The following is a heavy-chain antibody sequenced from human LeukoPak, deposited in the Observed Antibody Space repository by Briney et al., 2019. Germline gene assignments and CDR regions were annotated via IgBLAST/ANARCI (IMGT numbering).Heavy chain of an antibody. CDR1: GFTFSDYS. CDR2: ISPSSSTI. D-gene: IGHD1-26*01. CDR3: ARDPSGRGYRHFDN. J-gene: IGHJ4*02. V-gene: IGHV3-48*02. Sequence: GGSLRLSCAASGFTFSDYSINWVRQAPEKGLEWLSYISPSSSTIFYADSVQGRFTISRDNAKNSVYLQMNSLRDEDTAVYYCARDPSGRGYRHFDNWGQGILVTVSS.